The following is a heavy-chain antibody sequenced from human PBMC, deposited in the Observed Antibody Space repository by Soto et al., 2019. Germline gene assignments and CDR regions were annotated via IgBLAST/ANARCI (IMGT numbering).Heavy chain of an antibody. CDR3: ARIRYNWKEDWFDP. Sequence: ESGPTLVKPTQTLTLTCTFSGFSLSTSGGGVGWIRQPPGKALEWLALIYWDDDKRYSPSLKSRLTITKDTSKNQVVLTMTNMDPVDTATYYCARIRYNWKEDWFDPWGQGTLVTVSS. J-gene: IGHJ5*02. D-gene: IGHD1-1*01. CDR1: GFSLSTSGGG. V-gene: IGHV2-5*02. CDR2: IYWDDDK.